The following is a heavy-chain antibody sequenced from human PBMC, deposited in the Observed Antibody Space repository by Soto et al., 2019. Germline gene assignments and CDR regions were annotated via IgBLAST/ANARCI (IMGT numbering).Heavy chain of an antibody. CDR3: AKDWYNWNYGPTDY. Sequence: GGSLRLSCAASGFTFSSYAMSWVRQAPGKGLEWVSAISGSGGSTYYADSVKGRFTTSRDNSKNTLYLQMNSLRAEDTAVYYCAKDWYNWNYGPTDYWGQGTLVTVSS. CDR2: ISGSGGST. J-gene: IGHJ4*02. CDR1: GFTFSSYA. D-gene: IGHD1-7*01. V-gene: IGHV3-23*01.